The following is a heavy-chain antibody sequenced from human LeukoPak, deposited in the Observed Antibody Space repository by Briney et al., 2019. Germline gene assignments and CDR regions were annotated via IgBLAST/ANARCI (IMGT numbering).Heavy chain of an antibody. J-gene: IGHJ4*01. V-gene: IGHV3-43*02. Sequence: GGSVRLSCAASGFTFADYAMHWVRQAPGKGLEWVSLVSGDGGSTYYPDSVKGRLTISRDNSKNSLYLQINTLRTEDTALYYCAKDMGYSYGPFNYFDYWGQRTLVTVSS. CDR2: VSGDGGST. CDR1: GFTFADYA. D-gene: IGHD5-18*01. CDR3: AKDMGYSYGPFNYFDY.